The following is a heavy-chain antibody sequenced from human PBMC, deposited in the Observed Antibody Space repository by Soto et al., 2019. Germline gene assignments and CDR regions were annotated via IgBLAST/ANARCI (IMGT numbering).Heavy chain of an antibody. V-gene: IGHV4-4*02. CDR1: GGTVASSHW. D-gene: IGHD2-21*02. CDR2: VYHTGDT. J-gene: IGHJ5*02. CDR3: AREIVTAGGNNYFYP. Sequence: SETLSLTCGVSGGTVASSHWWSWVRQSPGRGLEWIGNVYHTGDTNFNPSLQSRVTFSVDKSNNQFSLRLTSVTAADTAVYFCAREIVTAGGNNYFYPCGPGTLVSAPQ.